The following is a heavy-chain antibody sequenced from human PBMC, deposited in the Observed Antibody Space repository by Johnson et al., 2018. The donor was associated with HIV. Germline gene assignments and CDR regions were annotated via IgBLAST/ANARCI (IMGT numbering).Heavy chain of an antibody. Sequence: QVQLVESGGGVVQPGGSLRLSCTASGFTFNTYGMHWVRQAPGKGLEWVAFIRYDGSNKYYVYSVKGRFTISRDNSKNTLYLQMKSLRAEDTAVYYCAKESKWESRTPHDFDIWGQGTIVTVSS. D-gene: IGHD1-26*01. CDR2: IRYDGSNK. CDR3: AKESKWESRTPHDFDI. CDR1: GFTFNTYG. V-gene: IGHV3-30*02. J-gene: IGHJ3*02.